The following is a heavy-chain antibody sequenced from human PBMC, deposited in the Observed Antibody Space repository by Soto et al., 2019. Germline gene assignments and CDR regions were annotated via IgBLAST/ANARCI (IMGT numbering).Heavy chain of an antibody. CDR1: GFTFSDYY. Sequence: PGGSLRLSCAASGFTFSDYYMSWIRQAPGKGLEWVSYISSSSSYTNYADSVKGRFTISRDNAKNSLYLQMNSLRAEDTAVYYCARHADGDYAWFDPWGQGTLVTVSS. D-gene: IGHD4-17*01. CDR3: ARHADGDYAWFDP. CDR2: ISSSSSYT. V-gene: IGHV3-11*06. J-gene: IGHJ5*02.